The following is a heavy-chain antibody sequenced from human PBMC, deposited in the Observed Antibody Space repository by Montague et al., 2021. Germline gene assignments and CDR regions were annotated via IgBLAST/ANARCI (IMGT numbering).Heavy chain of an antibody. D-gene: IGHD1-26*01. CDR3: ARYLHTSKDSGSHYLSRQYGMDV. V-gene: IGHV4-34*01. CDR2: INHSGST. J-gene: IGHJ6*02. Sequence: SETLSLTCAVYGGSFSGHYWSWIRQPPGKGLEWIGEINHSGSTNYNPSLKSRVTMSVDTSKNQFSLNLSSVTAADTAVYYCARYLHTSKDSGSHYLSRQYGMDVWGQGTTVPVSS. CDR1: GGSFSGHY.